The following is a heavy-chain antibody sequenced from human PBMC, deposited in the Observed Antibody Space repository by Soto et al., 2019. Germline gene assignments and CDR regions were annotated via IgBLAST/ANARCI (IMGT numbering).Heavy chain of an antibody. CDR1: GFTFSSYG. J-gene: IGHJ6*02. CDR2: ISYDGSNK. CDR3: AKDRYSSAAGYYYYGMYV. V-gene: IGHV3-30*18. Sequence: QVQLVESGGGVVQPGRSLRLSCAASGFTFSSYGMHWVRQAPGKGLEWVAVISYDGSNKYYADSVKGRFTISRDNSKNTLYLQMNSLRSEDTAVYYCAKDRYSSAAGYYYYGMYVWGQGSTVT. D-gene: IGHD6-25*01.